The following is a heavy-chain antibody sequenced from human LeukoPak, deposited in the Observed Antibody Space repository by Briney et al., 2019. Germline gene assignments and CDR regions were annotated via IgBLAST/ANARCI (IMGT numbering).Heavy chain of an antibody. CDR3: GRDRTTPEGYFDY. J-gene: IGHJ4*02. CDR1: GFTVSSNY. D-gene: IGHD4-17*01. CDR2: IYSGGST. V-gene: IGHV3-53*01. Sequence: GGSLRLSCAASGFTVSSNYMSRVRQAPGKGLEWVSVIYSGGSTYYADSVKGRFTISRDNSKNTLYLQMNSLRAEDTAVYYCGRDRTTPEGYFDYWGQGTLVTVSS.